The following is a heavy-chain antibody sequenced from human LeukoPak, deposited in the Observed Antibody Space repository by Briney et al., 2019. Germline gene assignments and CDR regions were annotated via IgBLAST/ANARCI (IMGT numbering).Heavy chain of an antibody. CDR3: ARGGDYGDYSDYYYYYMDV. Sequence: SETLSLTCAVYGGSFSGYYWSWIRQPPGKGLEWIGEINHSGSTNYNPSLKSRVTISVDTSKNQFSLKLSSVTAADTAVYYCARGGDYGDYSDYYYYYMDVWGKGTTVTVSS. D-gene: IGHD4-17*01. CDR1: GGSFSGYY. CDR2: INHSGST. J-gene: IGHJ6*03. V-gene: IGHV4-34*01.